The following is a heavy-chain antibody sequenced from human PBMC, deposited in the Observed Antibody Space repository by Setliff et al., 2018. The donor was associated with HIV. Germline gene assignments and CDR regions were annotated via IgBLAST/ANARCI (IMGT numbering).Heavy chain of an antibody. CDR2: INPSGGST. D-gene: IGHD3-22*01. CDR1: GYTFTRYF. CDR3: ARGNYYDSSGYYFHDWYFDL. Sequence: ASVKVSCKASGYTFTRYFMHWVRQAPGQGLEWMGIINPSGGSTTYAQKFQGRVTMTRDTSTDTVYMELSSLRSEDTAVYYCARGNYYDSSGYYFHDWYFDLWGRGTLVTVSS. J-gene: IGHJ2*01. V-gene: IGHV1-46*01.